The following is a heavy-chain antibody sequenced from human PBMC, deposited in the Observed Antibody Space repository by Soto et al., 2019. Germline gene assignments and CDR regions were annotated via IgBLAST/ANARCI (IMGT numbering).Heavy chain of an antibody. D-gene: IGHD3-3*01. J-gene: IGHJ6*02. V-gene: IGHV3-13*01. CDR2: IGTGGDT. CDR1: GFTFSSYD. CDR3: ERAHPSLAWLPPAPGHYGMDV. Sequence: GGSLRLSCAASGFTFSSYDMHWVRQATGKGLEWVSAIGTGGDTYYPGSVKGRVTISRENAKNSLYLQMSSLRAGDTAVYYCERAHPSLAWLPPAPGHYGMDVWGQGTTVTVSS.